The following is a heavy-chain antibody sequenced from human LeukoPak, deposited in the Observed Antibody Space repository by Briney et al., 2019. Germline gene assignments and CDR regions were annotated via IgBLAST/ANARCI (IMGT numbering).Heavy chain of an antibody. CDR2: IYHSGST. D-gene: IGHD3-22*01. CDR3: ARALDSSGYQPYFDY. CDR1: GGSISSGGYS. J-gene: IGHJ4*02. V-gene: IGHV4-30-2*01. Sequence: SQTLSLTCAVSGGSISSGGYSWSWIRQPPGKGLEWIGYIYHSGSTYYNPSLKSRVTISVDRSKNQFSLKLSSVTAADTAVYYCARALDSSGYQPYFDYWGQGTLVTVSS.